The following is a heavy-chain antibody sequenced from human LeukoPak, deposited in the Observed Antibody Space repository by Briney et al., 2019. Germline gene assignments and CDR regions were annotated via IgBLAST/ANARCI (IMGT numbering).Heavy chain of an antibody. J-gene: IGHJ4*02. CDR3: ASLSYSGTFDS. Sequence: PSETLSLTCSVSGASINRDSDYWSWIRQPAGKGLQWIGRIFASGTANYNPSLKGRVTLSVDTSRNEFSLNLSSVTAADTAVYFCASLSYSGTFDSWGQGTMVTVSS. CDR1: GASINRDSDY. D-gene: IGHD1-26*01. CDR2: IFASGTA. V-gene: IGHV4-61*02.